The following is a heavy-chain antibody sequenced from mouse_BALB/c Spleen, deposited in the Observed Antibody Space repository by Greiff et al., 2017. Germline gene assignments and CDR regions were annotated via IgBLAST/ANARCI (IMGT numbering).Heavy chain of an antibody. Sequence: ESGPGLVKPSQSLSLTCSVTGYSITSGYYWNWIRQFPGNKLEWMGYISYDGSNNYNPSLKNRISITRDTSKNQFFLKLNSVTTEDTATYYCARVIYYDYDGGYYFDYWGQGTTLTVSS. J-gene: IGHJ2*01. D-gene: IGHD2-4*01. CDR2: ISYDGSN. CDR3: ARVIYYDYDGGYYFDY. V-gene: IGHV3-6*02. CDR1: GYSITSGYY.